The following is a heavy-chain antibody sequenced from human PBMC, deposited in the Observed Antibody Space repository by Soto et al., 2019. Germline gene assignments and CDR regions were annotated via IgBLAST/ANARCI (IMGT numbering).Heavy chain of an antibody. Sequence: SETLSLTCSVSGVAMTYGGYSWSWIRQPPGKGLEWIGEINHSGRTNYNPSLKSRITISVDTSKNQFSLKLSSVTAADTAVYYCARTTYYFEASAYSPFDHWGQGTPVTVSS. V-gene: IGHV4-34*01. CDR2: INHSGRT. CDR3: ARTTYYFEASAYSPFDH. J-gene: IGHJ4*02. D-gene: IGHD3-22*01. CDR1: GVAMTYGGYS.